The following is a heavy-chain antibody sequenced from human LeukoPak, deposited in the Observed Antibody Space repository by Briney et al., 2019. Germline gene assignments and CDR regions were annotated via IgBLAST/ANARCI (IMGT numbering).Heavy chain of an antibody. CDR2: IIPIFGTA. V-gene: IGHV1-69*05. J-gene: IGHJ4*02. D-gene: IGHD5-18*01. CDR1: GGTFSSYA. Sequence: SVKVSCKASGGTFSSYAISWVRQASGQGLEWMGGIIPIFGTANYAQKFQGRVTITTDESTSTAYMELSSLRSEDTAVYYCARGVGYSYVSGFDYWGQGTLVTVSS. CDR3: ARGVGYSYVSGFDY.